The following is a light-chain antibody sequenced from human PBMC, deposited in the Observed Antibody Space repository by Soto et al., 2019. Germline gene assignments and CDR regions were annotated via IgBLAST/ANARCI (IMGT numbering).Light chain of an antibody. V-gene: IGLV2-14*01. CDR3: TSYTSDNRSYV. J-gene: IGLJ1*01. CDR1: SSDVGAYTS. Sequence: QSAPTQPASVSGSPGQSITISCTGTSSDVGAYTSVSWYQQHPGKAPKLMIYEVSNRPSGVSNRFSGSKSANTASLTISGLQAEDEAHYYCTSYTSDNRSYVFGTGTKLTVL. CDR2: EVS.